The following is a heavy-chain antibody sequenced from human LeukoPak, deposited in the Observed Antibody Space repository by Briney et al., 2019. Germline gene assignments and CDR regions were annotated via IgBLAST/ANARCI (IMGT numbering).Heavy chain of an antibody. Sequence: ASVNVSCKASRYTFTSYGISWVRHAPAQGLEWMGWISAYNGNTNYAQKLQGRVNMNNDTSTRTGYMELRSLRSEGTAVYFCARVPSSTSCTDYWGQGTLVTVSS. CDR3: ARVPSSTSCTDY. V-gene: IGHV1-18*01. D-gene: IGHD2-2*01. J-gene: IGHJ4*02. CDR1: RYTFTSYG. CDR2: ISAYNGNT.